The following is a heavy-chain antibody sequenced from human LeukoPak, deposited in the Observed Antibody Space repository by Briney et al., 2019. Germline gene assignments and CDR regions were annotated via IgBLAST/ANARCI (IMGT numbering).Heavy chain of an antibody. D-gene: IGHD3-3*01. J-gene: IGHJ4*02. Sequence: PSETLSLTCTVSGGSISSYYWSWIRQPPGKGLEWIGYIYYSGSTNYNPPLKSRVTISVDTSKNQFSLKLSSVTAADTAVYYCARYILYDFWSGYYPHFDYWGQGTLVTVSS. CDR2: IYYSGST. V-gene: IGHV4-59*08. CDR3: ARYILYDFWSGYYPHFDY. CDR1: GGSISSYY.